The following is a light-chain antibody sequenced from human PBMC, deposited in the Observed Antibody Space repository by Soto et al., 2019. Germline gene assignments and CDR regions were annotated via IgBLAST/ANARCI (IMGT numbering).Light chain of an antibody. CDR3: QQYHDAPQT. J-gene: IGKJ1*01. CDR1: QSVLYSSNNKNY. Sequence: DIVMTQSPDSLAVSLGERATINCKSSQSVLYSSNNKNYLAWYHQKPGQPPKLLIYWASTRESGVPDRFSGNGSGTDFTLTISSLQAEDVAYYYCQQYHDAPQTFGQGTKVEIK. CDR2: WAS. V-gene: IGKV4-1*01.